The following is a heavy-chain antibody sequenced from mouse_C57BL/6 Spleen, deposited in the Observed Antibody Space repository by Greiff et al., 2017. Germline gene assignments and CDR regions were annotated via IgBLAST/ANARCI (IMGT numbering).Heavy chain of an antibody. J-gene: IGHJ3*01. CDR3: TGGDGYSFAY. CDR1: GYTFTDYE. V-gene: IGHV1-15*01. CDR2: IDPETGGT. D-gene: IGHD2-3*01. Sequence: HVQLQQSGAELVRPGASVTLSCKASGYTFTDYEMHWVKQTPVHGLEWIGAIDPETGGTAYNQKFKGKAILTADKSSSTAYMELRSLTSEDSAVYYCTGGDGYSFAYWGQGTLVTVSA.